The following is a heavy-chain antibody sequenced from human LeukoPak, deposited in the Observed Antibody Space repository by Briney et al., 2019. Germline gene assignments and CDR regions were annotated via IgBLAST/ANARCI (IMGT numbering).Heavy chain of an antibody. CDR2: IYSGGAT. J-gene: IGHJ3*02. V-gene: IGHV3-53*04. D-gene: IGHD3-22*01. Sequence: TGGSLRLSCAASGFSVSGNYMSWVRQAPGKGLEWVSAIYSGGATYYTDSVKGRFTMSRHTSKNTLDLQMNSLRVEDTAVYYCARWKMEGIVVDVFDIWGQGTRVTVSS. CDR3: ARWKMEGIVVDVFDI. CDR1: GFSVSGNY.